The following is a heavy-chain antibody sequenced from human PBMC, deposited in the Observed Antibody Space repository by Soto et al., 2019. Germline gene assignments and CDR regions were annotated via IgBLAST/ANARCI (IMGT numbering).Heavy chain of an antibody. D-gene: IGHD1-26*01. CDR1: GFTFSTYA. V-gene: IGHV3-23*01. CDR2: ISGSGSKT. Sequence: EVQLLESGGGLVQPGGSLRLSCAASGFTFSTYAMTWVRQAPGKGLEWVSAISGSGSKTYYADSVKGRFTISRDDSKGTLYLQMNSLRAEDTAVYYCARDPSHSYYILFYYFDYWGQGTLVTVSS. CDR3: ARDPSHSYYILFYYFDY. J-gene: IGHJ4*02.